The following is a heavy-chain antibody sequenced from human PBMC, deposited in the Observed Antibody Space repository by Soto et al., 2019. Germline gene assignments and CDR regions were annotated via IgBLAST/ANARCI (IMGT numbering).Heavy chain of an antibody. V-gene: IGHV2-5*02. J-gene: IGHJ4*02. D-gene: IGHD1-1*01. CDR3: AHSRVERYFDY. CDR2: IYWDDDK. CDR1: GFSLSTSGVG. Sequence: QITLKESGPTLVKPTQTLTLTCTFSGFSLSTSGVGVGWIRQPPGKALEWLALIYWDDDKRYSPSLKSRLTLTNDTSKNPVVLTLTNMDPVATATYYCAHSRVERYFDYWGQGTLVTVSS.